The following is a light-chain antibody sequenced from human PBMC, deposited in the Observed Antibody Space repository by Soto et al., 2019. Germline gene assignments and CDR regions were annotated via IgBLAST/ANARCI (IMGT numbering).Light chain of an antibody. CDR2: DAS. Sequence: DIQMTQSPSTLSASVGDRVTITCRASQDITKWLAWYQQKPGNGPKVLIYDASILENGVPSRFSGSGSGTEFSLTISGLQPDDFATYYCQQYNSYSPLTFGGGTKVEIK. CDR1: QDITKW. J-gene: IGKJ4*01. V-gene: IGKV1-5*01. CDR3: QQYNSYSPLT.